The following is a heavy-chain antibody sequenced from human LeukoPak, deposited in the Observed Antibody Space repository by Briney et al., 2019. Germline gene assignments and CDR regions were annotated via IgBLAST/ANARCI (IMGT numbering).Heavy chain of an antibody. CDR1: GFTFSSYA. V-gene: IGHV3-23*01. J-gene: IGHJ6*02. CDR3: AKDKGYCSGGSCYYYYYGMDV. D-gene: IGHD2-15*01. CDR2: ISGSGGST. Sequence: GGSLRLPCAASGFTFSSYAMSWVRQAPGKGLEWVSAISGSGGSTYYADSVKGRFTISRDNSKNTLYLQMNSLRAEDTAVYYCAKDKGYCSGGSCYYYYYGMDVWGQGTTVTVSS.